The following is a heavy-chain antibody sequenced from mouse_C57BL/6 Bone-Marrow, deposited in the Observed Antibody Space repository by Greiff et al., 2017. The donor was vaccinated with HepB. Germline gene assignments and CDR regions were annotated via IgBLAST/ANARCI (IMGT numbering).Heavy chain of an antibody. J-gene: IGHJ4*01. CDR3: ALYYYGSSYVGAMDY. V-gene: IGHV1-61*01. CDR1: GYTFTSYW. CDR2: IYPSDSET. D-gene: IGHD1-1*01. Sequence: VQLQQPGAELVRPGSSVKLSCKASGYTFTSYWMDWVKQRPGQGLEWIGNIYPSDSETHYNQKFKDKATLTVDKSSSTAYMQLSSLTSEDSAVYYCALYYYGSSYVGAMDYWGQGTSVTVSS.